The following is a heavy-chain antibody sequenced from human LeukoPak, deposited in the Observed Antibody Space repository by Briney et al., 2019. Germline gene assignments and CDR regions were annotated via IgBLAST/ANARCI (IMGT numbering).Heavy chain of an antibody. CDR2: IYYSGST. Sequence: PSETLFLTCTVSGGSISSYYWSWIRQPPGKGLEWIGYIYYSGSTNYNPSLKSRVTISVDTSKNQFSLKLSSVTAADTAVYYCARSPEYDFWSGSPYFDYWGQGTLVTVSS. J-gene: IGHJ4*02. V-gene: IGHV4-59*01. CDR3: ARSPEYDFWSGSPYFDY. CDR1: GGSISSYY. D-gene: IGHD3-3*01.